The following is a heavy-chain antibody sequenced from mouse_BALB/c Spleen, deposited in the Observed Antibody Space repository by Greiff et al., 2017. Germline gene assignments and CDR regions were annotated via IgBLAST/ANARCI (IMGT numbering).Heavy chain of an antibody. J-gene: IGHJ1*01. CDR1: GYTFTSYT. D-gene: IGHD1-1*02. CDR2: INPSSGYT. Sequence: QVQLQQSGAELARPGASVKMSCKASGYTFTSYTMHWVKQRPGQGLEWIGYINPSSGYTNYNQKFKDKATLTADKSSSTAYMQLSILTSEDSAVYYCARGGGNHWYFDVWGAGTTVTVSS. CDR3: ARGGGNHWYFDV. V-gene: IGHV1-4*01.